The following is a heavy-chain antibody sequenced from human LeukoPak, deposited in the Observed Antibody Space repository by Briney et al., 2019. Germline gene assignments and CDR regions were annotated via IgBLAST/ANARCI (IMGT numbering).Heavy chain of an antibody. CDR2: IIPIFGTA. D-gene: IGHD3-3*01. V-gene: IGHV1-69*13. Sequence: SVTVSCKASGGTFSSYAISWVRQAPGQGLEWMGGIIPIFGTANYAQKFQGRVTITADGSTSTAYMELSSLRSEDTAVYYCASGVLRFLEWLPLFDYWGQGTLVTVSS. CDR3: ASGVLRFLEWLPLFDY. CDR1: GGTFSSYA. J-gene: IGHJ4*02.